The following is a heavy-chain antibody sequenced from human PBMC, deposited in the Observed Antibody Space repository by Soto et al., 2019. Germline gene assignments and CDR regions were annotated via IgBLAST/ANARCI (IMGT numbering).Heavy chain of an antibody. V-gene: IGHV3-23*01. J-gene: IGHJ4*02. CDR3: AKAPRGYRYAPYYFDY. D-gene: IGHD5-18*01. CDR1: GFTFSSYP. CDR2: ISGSGGST. Sequence: HPGGSLRLSCAASGFTFSSYPISWVRQAPGKGLEWVSSISGSGGSTYYADPVKGRFTISRDNSKSTVYLQMDSLRADDTAVYYCAKAPRGYRYAPYYFDYWGQGNQVTVPS.